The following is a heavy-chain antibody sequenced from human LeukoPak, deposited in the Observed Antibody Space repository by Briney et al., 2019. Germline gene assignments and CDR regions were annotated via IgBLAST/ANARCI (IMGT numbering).Heavy chain of an antibody. V-gene: IGHV1-3*01. CDR1: GYTFTSYA. CDR2: INAGNGNT. CDR3: ARGYCSGGSCLGAFDI. J-gene: IGHJ3*02. D-gene: IGHD2-15*01. Sequence: ASVMVSCKASGYTFTSYAMHWVRQAPGQRLEWMGWINAGNGNTKYSQKFQGRVTITRDTSASTAYMELSSLRSEDTAVYYCARGYCSGGSCLGAFDIWGQGTMVTVSS.